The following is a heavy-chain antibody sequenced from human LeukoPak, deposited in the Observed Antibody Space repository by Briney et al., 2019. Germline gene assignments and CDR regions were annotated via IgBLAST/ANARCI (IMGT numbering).Heavy chain of an antibody. Sequence: SETLSLTCAVYGGSFSGYYWSWIRQPPGKGLEWIGEINHSGSTNYNPSLKSRVTISVDTSKNQFSLKLSPVTAADTAVYYCARARPGAYSNPLVPSNWFDPWGQGTLVTVSS. CDR2: INHSGST. V-gene: IGHV4-34*01. CDR1: GGSFSGYY. D-gene: IGHD4-11*01. J-gene: IGHJ5*02. CDR3: ARARPGAYSNPLVPSNWFDP.